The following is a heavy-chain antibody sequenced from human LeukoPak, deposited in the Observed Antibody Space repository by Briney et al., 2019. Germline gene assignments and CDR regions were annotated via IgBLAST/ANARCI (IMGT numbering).Heavy chain of an antibody. CDR1: GGTFSSYA. Sequence: ASVKVSCKASGGTFSSYAISWVRQAPGQGLEWMGGIIPIFGTANYAQKFQGRVTITADKSTSTAYMELSSLRSEDTAVYCCARGAMPYSSGSHGIFDYWGQGTLVTVSS. V-gene: IGHV1-69*06. D-gene: IGHD6-19*01. CDR2: IIPIFGTA. J-gene: IGHJ4*02. CDR3: ARGAMPYSSGSHGIFDY.